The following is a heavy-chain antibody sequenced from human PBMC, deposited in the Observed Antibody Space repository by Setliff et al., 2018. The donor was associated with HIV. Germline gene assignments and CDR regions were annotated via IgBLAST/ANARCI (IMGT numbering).Heavy chain of an antibody. CDR2: IWYDGSNK. D-gene: IGHD6-19*01. J-gene: IGHJ4*02. CDR3: AKTPSSGWYSLYLDY. Sequence: QSGGSLRLSCAASGFTFSSYGMHWVRQAPGKGLEWVAVIWYDGSNKYYADSVKGRFTISRDNSKNTLYLQMNSLRAEDTAVYYCAKTPSSGWYSLYLDYWGQGTLVTVSS. CDR1: GFTFSSYG. V-gene: IGHV3-33*06.